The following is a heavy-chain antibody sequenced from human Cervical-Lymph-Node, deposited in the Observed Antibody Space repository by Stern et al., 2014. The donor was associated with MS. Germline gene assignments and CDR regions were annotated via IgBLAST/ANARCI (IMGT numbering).Heavy chain of an antibody. V-gene: IGHV3-30*18. CDR3: VKRGITEVRGVRLGDY. CDR1: GFTFSSYG. Sequence: VQLVESGGGVVQSGRSLRLTCKVSGFTFSSYGMHWVRQAPGKGLEWVSVISYDGSDTYYAESVKGRVTISRDNSKNTLYLEMRSLRPEDTAVYYCVKRGITEVRGVRLGDYWGPGTLVIVSS. D-gene: IGHD3-10*01. CDR2: ISYDGSDT. J-gene: IGHJ4*02.